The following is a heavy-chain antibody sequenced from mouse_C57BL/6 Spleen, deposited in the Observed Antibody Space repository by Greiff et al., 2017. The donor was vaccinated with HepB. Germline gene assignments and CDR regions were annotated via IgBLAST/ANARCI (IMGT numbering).Heavy chain of an antibody. CDR1: GYAFSSSW. Sequence: VKVVESGPELVKPGASVKISCKASGYAFSSSWMNWVKQRPGKGLEWIGRIYPGDGDTNYNGKFKGKATLTADKSSSTSYMQLSSLTSEDSAVYFCASYDYPWFAYWGQGTLVTVSA. CDR2: IYPGDGDT. CDR3: ASYDYPWFAY. V-gene: IGHV1-82*01. D-gene: IGHD2-4*01. J-gene: IGHJ3*01.